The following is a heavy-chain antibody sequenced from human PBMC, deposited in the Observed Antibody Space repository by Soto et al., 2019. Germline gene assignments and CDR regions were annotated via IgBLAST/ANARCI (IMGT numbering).Heavy chain of an antibody. J-gene: IGHJ4*02. Sequence: GASVKVSCTVSGYTLTELSMHWVRQAPGKGLEWMGGFDPEDGETIYAQKFQGRVTMTEDTSTDTAYMELSSLRSEDTAVYYCATDLIAARPKKSVDYWGQGTLVTVSS. D-gene: IGHD6-6*01. CDR2: FDPEDGET. V-gene: IGHV1-24*01. CDR1: GYTLTELS. CDR3: ATDLIAARPKKSVDY.